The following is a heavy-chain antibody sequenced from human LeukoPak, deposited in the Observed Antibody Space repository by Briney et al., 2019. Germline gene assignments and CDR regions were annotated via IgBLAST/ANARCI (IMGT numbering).Heavy chain of an antibody. CDR1: GGSISSHY. Sequence: SETLSLTCTVSGGSISSHYWSWIRQPPGKGLEWIGYIYYSGSTNYNPSLKSRVTISVDTSKNQFSLKLSSVTAADTAVYYCARTDCSSTSCYNGYWGQGTLVTVSS. CDR3: ARTDCSSTSCYNGY. J-gene: IGHJ4*02. CDR2: IYYSGST. D-gene: IGHD2-2*02. V-gene: IGHV4-59*11.